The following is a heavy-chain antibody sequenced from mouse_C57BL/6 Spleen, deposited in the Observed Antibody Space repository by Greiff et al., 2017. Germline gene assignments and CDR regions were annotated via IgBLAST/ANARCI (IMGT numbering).Heavy chain of an antibody. CDR2: IYPSDSET. D-gene: IGHD2-1*01. J-gene: IGHJ3*01. V-gene: IGHV1-52*01. Sequence: QVQLQQPGAELVRPGSSVKLSCKASGYTFTSYWMHWVKQRPIQGLEWIGNIYPSDSETHYNQKFKDKATLTVDKSSSTAYMQLSRLTSEDSAVYYCAVYYGNYVGFAYWGQGTLVTVSA. CDR1: GYTFTSYW. CDR3: AVYYGNYVGFAY.